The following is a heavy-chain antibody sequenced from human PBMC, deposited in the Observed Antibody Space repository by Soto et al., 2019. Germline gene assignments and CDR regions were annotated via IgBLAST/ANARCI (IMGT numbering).Heavy chain of an antibody. CDR3: AIGNKDWLEH. CDR1: VYAISSVLY. Sequence: SETLSLTCSFSVYAISSVLYCFCIRQPPGKGLEWIGTIYRGGITYYNPSLKSRVTISIDTSKNHFSLRLSSVTATDTAVYFCAIGNKDWLEHWGKGNMVNVSS. CDR2: IYRGGIT. J-gene: IGHJ5*02. V-gene: IGHV4-38-2*01. D-gene: IGHD1-1*01.